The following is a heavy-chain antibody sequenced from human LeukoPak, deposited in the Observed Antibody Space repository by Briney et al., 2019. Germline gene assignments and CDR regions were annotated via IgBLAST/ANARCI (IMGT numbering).Heavy chain of an antibody. CDR1: GFTFSSYS. Sequence: GGSLRLSCAASGFTFSSYSMNWVRQAPGKGLECVSSISSSSSSIFYADSVKGRFTISRDNAGNSVYLQMTGLRAEDTAVYYCARDLGYAFYYGMDVWGQGTTVTVSS. D-gene: IGHD5-12*01. J-gene: IGHJ6*02. V-gene: IGHV3-21*06. CDR2: ISSSSSSI. CDR3: ARDLGYAFYYGMDV.